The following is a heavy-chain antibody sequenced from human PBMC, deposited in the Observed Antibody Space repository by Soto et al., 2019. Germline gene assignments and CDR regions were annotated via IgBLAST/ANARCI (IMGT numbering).Heavy chain of an antibody. CDR3: ARAQESNLLWFGGHYGMDV. D-gene: IGHD3-10*01. CDR1: GFTFSSYA. CDR2: ISYDGSNK. J-gene: IGHJ6*02. V-gene: IGHV3-30-3*01. Sequence: PGGSLRLSCAASGFTFSSYAMHWVRQAPGKGLERAAVISYDGSNKYYADTVKGRFTISRDNSKNTLYLQMNSLRAEDTAVYYCARAQESNLLWFGGHYGMDVWGQGTTVTVSS.